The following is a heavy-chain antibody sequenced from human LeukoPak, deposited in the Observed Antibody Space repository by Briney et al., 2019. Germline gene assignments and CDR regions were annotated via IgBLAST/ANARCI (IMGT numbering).Heavy chain of an antibody. CDR2: IYHSGST. D-gene: IGHD3-9*01. CDR3: AREGRYSSGWFDP. CDR1: GYSISSGYY. Sequence: SETLSLTCAVSGYSISSGYYWGWIRQPPGKGLEWIGSIYHSGSTYYNPSLKSRVTISVDTSKNQFSLKLSSVTAADTAVYYCAREGRYSSGWFDPWGQGTLVTVSS. V-gene: IGHV4-38-2*02. J-gene: IGHJ5*02.